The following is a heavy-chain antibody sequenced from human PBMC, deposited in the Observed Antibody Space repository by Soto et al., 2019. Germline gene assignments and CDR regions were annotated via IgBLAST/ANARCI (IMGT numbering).Heavy chain of an antibody. J-gene: IGHJ5*02. CDR1: GFALTNYW. CDR3: TSSWRYSYATWFDP. D-gene: IGHD5-18*01. V-gene: IGHV3-74*01. CDR2: INSDGTNT. Sequence: GGSLRLSCVASGFALTNYWMHWVRQAPGKGLVWVSYINSDGTNTNYADSVKGRFTISRDNAKNTLYLQMNSLRVEDTALYYCTSSWRYSYATWFDPRAQRTPVPVSS.